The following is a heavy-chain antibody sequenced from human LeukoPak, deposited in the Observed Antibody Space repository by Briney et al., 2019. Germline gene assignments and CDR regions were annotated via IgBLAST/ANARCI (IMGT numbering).Heavy chain of an antibody. CDR3: ARVSSSWPDYYYYYMDV. D-gene: IGHD6-13*01. J-gene: IGHJ6*03. Sequence: ASVKVSCKASGYTFTSYDINWVRQATGQGLEWMGWMNPNSGNTGYAQKFQGRVTITRNTSISTAYMELSSLRSEDTAVYYCARVSSSWPDYYYYYMDVWGKGITVTVSS. CDR1: GYTFTSYD. CDR2: MNPNSGNT. V-gene: IGHV1-8*03.